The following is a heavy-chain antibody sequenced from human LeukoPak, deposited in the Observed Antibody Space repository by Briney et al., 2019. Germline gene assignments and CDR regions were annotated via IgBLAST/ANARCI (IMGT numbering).Heavy chain of an antibody. CDR2: LTGNGGGT. Sequence: GGSLRLSCAASGFTFSNDAMSWVRQAPGKGLEWVSALTGNGGGTYYADSVKGRFTISRDNSKNTLYLQMNSLRAEDTAVYYCAKDLAGINYFDYWGQGTLVTVSS. J-gene: IGHJ4*02. V-gene: IGHV3-23*01. CDR1: GFTFSNDA. CDR3: AKDLAGINYFDY. D-gene: IGHD6-19*01.